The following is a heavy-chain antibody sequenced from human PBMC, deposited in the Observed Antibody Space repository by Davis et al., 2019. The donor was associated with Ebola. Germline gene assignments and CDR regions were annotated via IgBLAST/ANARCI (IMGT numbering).Heavy chain of an antibody. J-gene: IGHJ6*02. V-gene: IGHV3-21*04. CDR3: ARDPSGRDHRYGLDV. D-gene: IGHD1-26*01. CDR1: GFTFSRYS. CDR2: ISSAGTFI. Sequence: GESLKISCTAAGFTFSRYSLIWVRQAPGKGLEWVSSISSAGTFIYYAASVKGRFTISRDNAKNSMYLQMDSLRAEDTAVYYCARDPSGRDHRYGLDVWGQGTTVTVSS.